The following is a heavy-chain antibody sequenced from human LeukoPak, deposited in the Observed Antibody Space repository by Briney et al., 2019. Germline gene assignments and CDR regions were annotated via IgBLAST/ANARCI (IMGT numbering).Heavy chain of an antibody. Sequence: PSETLSLTCAVYGGSFSGYYWSWIRQPPGKGLEWIGEINHSGSANYNPSLKSRVTISVDTSKNQFSLKLSSVTAADTAVYYCARYGPLGYLGRPWDVWGKGTTVTVSS. CDR1: GGSFSGYY. CDR3: ARYGPLGYLGRPWDV. V-gene: IGHV4-34*01. CDR2: INHSGSA. D-gene: IGHD3-16*02. J-gene: IGHJ6*04.